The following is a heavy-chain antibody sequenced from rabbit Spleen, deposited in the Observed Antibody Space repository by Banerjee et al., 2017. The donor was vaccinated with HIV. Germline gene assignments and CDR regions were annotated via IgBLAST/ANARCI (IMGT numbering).Heavy chain of an antibody. Sequence: QSLEESGGDLVKPGASLTLTCKASGFDFSSNAMCWVRQAPGKGLEWIACIYAGSSGDTYYASWAKGRYTISKTSSTTVTLQMTGLTAADTATYFCARDTSSSFSSYGMDLWGQGTLVTVS. J-gene: IGHJ6*01. CDR1: GFDFSSNA. CDR3: ARDTSSSFSSYGMDL. D-gene: IGHD1-1*01. V-gene: IGHV1S40*01. CDR2: IYAGSSGDT.